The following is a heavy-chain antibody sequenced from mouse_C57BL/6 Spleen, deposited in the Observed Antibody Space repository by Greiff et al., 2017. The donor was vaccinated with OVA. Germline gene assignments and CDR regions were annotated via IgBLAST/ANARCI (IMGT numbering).Heavy chain of an antibody. J-gene: IGHJ2*01. D-gene: IGHD1-1*01. Sequence: EVQLQQSGAELVRPGASVKLSCTASGFNIKDDYMHWVKQRPEQGLEWIGWIDPENGDTEYASKFQGKATITADTSSNTAYLQLSSLTSEDTAVYYCTTTLYGSYFDYWGQGTTLTVSS. V-gene: IGHV14-4*01. CDR1: GFNIKDDY. CDR2: IDPENGDT. CDR3: TTTLYGSYFDY.